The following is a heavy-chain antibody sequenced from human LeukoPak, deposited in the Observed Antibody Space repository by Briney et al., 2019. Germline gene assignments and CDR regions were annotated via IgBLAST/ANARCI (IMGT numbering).Heavy chain of an antibody. Sequence: GRSLRLSCTTSGFSFGDYAMSWVRQAPGKGLEWVGFIRGKAYGGTTEYAASVKGRFTISRDDSKTIAYLQMNSLKTEDTAVYYCTRILSSAGRFYSPYFYYGMDVWGQGTTVTVSS. CDR1: GFSFGDYA. CDR3: TRILSSAGRFYSPYFYYGMDV. V-gene: IGHV3-49*04. CDR2: IRGKAYGGTT. D-gene: IGHD2-15*01. J-gene: IGHJ6*02.